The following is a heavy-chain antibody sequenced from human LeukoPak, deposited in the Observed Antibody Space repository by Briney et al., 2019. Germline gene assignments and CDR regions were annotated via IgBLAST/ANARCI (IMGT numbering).Heavy chain of an antibody. Sequence: PGGSLRLSCATSGFTFSTYWMRWVRQAPGKGLVWVSRISGDGSVTSYADSVKGRFTISRDNAKNTLYLQMNSLRGEDTAVYYCARDRVGAFDYWGQGTLVTVSS. J-gene: IGHJ4*02. CDR1: GFTFSTYW. D-gene: IGHD3-10*01. V-gene: IGHV3-74*01. CDR3: ARDRVGAFDY. CDR2: ISGDGSVT.